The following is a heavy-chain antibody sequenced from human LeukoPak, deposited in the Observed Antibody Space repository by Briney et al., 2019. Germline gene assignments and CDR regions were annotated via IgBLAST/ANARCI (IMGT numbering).Heavy chain of an antibody. CDR3: ARGSGYYNYYYYYGMDV. CDR1: GGSFSGYY. J-gene: IGHJ6*02. D-gene: IGHD3-3*01. V-gene: IGHV4-59*01. CDR2: IYYSGST. Sequence: SETLSLTCAVYGGSFSGYYWSWIRQPPGKGLEWIGYIYYSGSTNYNPSLKSRVTISVDTSKNQFSLKLSSVTAADTAVYYCARGSGYYNYYYYYGMDVWGQGTTVTVSS.